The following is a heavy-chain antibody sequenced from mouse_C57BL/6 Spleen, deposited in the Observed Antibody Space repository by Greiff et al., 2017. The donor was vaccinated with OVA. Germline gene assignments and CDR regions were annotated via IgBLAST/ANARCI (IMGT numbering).Heavy chain of an antibody. J-gene: IGHJ1*03. CDR1: GFTFSSYG. CDR2: ISSGGSYT. D-gene: IGHD1-1*01. Sequence: EVKVVESGGDLVKPGGSLKLSCAASGFTFSSYGMSWVRQTPDKRLEWVATISSGGSYTYYPDSVKGRFTISRDNAKNTLYLQMSSLKSEDTAMYYCARSPLYYGSSSWYFDVWGTGTTVTVSS. CDR3: ARSPLYYGSSSWYFDV. V-gene: IGHV5-6*01.